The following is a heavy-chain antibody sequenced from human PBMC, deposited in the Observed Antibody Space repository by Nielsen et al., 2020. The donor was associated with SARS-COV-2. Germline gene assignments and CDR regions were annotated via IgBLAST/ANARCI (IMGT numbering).Heavy chain of an antibody. J-gene: IGHJ3*02. CDR3: ARDGGRRTMFGVNQRVRKDAFDI. CDR1: GGSISSGGYY. V-gene: IGHV4-31*03. CDR2: IYYSGST. Sequence: SETLSLTCTVSGGSISSGGYYWSWIRQHPGKGLEWIGYIYYSGSTYYNPSLKSRVTISVDTSKNQFSLKLSSVTAADTAVYYCARDGGRRTMFGVNQRVRKDAFDIWGQGTMVTVSS. D-gene: IGHD3-3*01.